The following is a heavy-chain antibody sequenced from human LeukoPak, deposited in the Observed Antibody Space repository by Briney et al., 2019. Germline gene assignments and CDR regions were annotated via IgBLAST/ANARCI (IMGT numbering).Heavy chain of an antibody. D-gene: IGHD3-10*01. CDR3: ARDSRTMVRGALDY. J-gene: IGHJ4*02. CDR1: GFIFSSYW. Sequence: GGSLRLSCAASGFIFSSYWMSWVRQAPGKGLEWVANIKQDGNERHYVDSVKGRFTISRDNSKNSLYLQMNSLRAEDTAVYYCARDSRTMVRGALDYWGQGTLVTVSS. CDR2: IKQDGNER. V-gene: IGHV3-7*01.